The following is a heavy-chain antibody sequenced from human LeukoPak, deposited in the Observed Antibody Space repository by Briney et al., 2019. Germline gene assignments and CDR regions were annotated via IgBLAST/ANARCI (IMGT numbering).Heavy chain of an antibody. CDR2: IIPIFGTA. J-gene: IGHJ6*03. V-gene: IGHV1-69*05. Sequence: SVKVSCKASGGTFSSYAISWVRQAPGQGLEWMGGIIPIFGTANYAQKFQGRVTITTDESTSTAYMELSSLRSEDTAVYYCASVYDFSGWYYYYYMDVWGKGTTVIVSS. CDR3: ASVYDFSGWYYYYYMDV. CDR1: GGTFSSYA. D-gene: IGHD3-3*01.